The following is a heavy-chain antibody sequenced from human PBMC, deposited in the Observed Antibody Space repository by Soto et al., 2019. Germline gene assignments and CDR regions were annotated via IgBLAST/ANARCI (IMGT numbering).Heavy chain of an antibody. V-gene: IGHV1-69*06. CDR1: GGTFSSYA. J-gene: IGHJ4*02. Sequence: QVQLVQSGAEVKKPGSSVKVSCKASGGTFSSYAISWVRQAPGQGLEWMGGIIPIFGTANYAQKFQGRVTITADKSTSTAYMELSSLRSEDTAVYYCARDLSGDWNPPSYFDYWGQGPLVTVSS. CDR2: IIPIFGTA. CDR3: ARDLSGDWNPPSYFDY. D-gene: IGHD1-1*01.